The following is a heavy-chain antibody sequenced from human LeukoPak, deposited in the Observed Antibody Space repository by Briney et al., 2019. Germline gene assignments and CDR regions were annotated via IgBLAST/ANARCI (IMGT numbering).Heavy chain of an antibody. D-gene: IGHD2-21*01. CDR3: ARALCIWGGDCHYFDY. J-gene: IGHJ4*02. Sequence: GGSLRLSCAASGFTFSTYWMTWVRQAPGKGLEWVANIKEDGSEKYYVDSVKGRFTISRDNAKNSLYLQMNSLRAEDTAVYYCARALCIWGGDCHYFDYWGQGTLVTVPS. V-gene: IGHV3-7*01. CDR2: IKEDGSEK. CDR1: GFTFSTYW.